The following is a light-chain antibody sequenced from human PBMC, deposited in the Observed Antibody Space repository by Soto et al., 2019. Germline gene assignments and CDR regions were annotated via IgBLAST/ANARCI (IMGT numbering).Light chain of an antibody. CDR2: AAS. J-gene: IGKJ1*01. CDR3: QQYGSSLGT. Sequence: EIVLTQSPGPLSLSPGERAALSCRASQSVKSSFLGWYQQKPGQAPRLIIYAASIRATGIPDRFSGSGSGTDFTLTISRLEPEDIAVYYCQQYGSSLGTFGQGTKVDIK. V-gene: IGKV3-20*01. CDR1: QSVKSSF.